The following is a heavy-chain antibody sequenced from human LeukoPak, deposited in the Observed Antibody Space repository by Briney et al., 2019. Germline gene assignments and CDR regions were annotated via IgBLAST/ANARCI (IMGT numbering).Heavy chain of an antibody. J-gene: IGHJ4*02. CDR3: AREGSSTGDY. V-gene: IGHV3-48*03. CDR1: GFVFSRYE. Sequence: GGSLRLSCAASGFVFSRYEMNWVRLAPGKGLEWVSYISSGGTTIYYADSVKGRFTISRDNAKNSLFLQINSLRVEDTAVYYCAREGSSTGDYWGQGTLVTVSS. D-gene: IGHD1-26*01. CDR2: ISSGGTTI.